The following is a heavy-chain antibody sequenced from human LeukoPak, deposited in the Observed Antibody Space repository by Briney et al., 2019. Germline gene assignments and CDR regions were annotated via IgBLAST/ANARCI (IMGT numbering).Heavy chain of an antibody. CDR2: VWYDGSNI. CDR3: AKDGRVAAAAYYFDY. V-gene: IGHV3-30*02. Sequence: GGSLRLSCAASGFTFSTYGMHWVRPAPGKGLEWGAVVWYDGSNIQYVDSVKGRFTISRDNSKSTLYLQMNSLRAEDTAVYYCAKDGRVAAAAYYFDYWGQGTLATVSS. CDR1: GFTFSTYG. J-gene: IGHJ4*02. D-gene: IGHD6-13*01.